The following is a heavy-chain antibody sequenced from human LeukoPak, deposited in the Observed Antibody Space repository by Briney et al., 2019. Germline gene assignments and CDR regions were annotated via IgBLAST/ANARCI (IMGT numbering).Heavy chain of an antibody. CDR3: ARDYADYVGYFFFDY. V-gene: IGHV3-23*01. Sequence: GGSLRLSCAASGFTFSSYAISWVRQAPGKGLEWVSAISGSGGSTYYADSVKGRFTISRDNSKNTLYLQMNSLRAEDTAVYYCARDYADYVGYFFFDYWGQGTLVTVSS. D-gene: IGHD4-17*01. CDR2: ISGSGGST. J-gene: IGHJ4*02. CDR1: GFTFSSYA.